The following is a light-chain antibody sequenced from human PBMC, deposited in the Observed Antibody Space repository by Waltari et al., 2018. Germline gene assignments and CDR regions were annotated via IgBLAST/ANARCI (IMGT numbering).Light chain of an antibody. Sequence: DIQMTQSPSTLSASVGARVTITSRASQSLSTWLAWYQQKPGEAPKLLIYKASILESGVPSRFSGSGSGTEFTLTISSLQPDDFATYYCQQYNTYSYTFGQGTKVEI. V-gene: IGKV1-5*03. CDR3: QQYNTYSYT. J-gene: IGKJ2*01. CDR1: QSLSTW. CDR2: KAS.